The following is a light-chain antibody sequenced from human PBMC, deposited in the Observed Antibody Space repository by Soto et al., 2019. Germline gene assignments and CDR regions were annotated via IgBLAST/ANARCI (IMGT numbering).Light chain of an antibody. Sequence: IQVTQSPSSLSASVGDRVTITCRASQGIRNELSWYQQKPGKAPKFLIFAASNLQSGVPSRFSGSGSGTEFTLTISSLQPEDFATYYCQQPNSYPRTFGQGTRLEIK. CDR2: AAS. V-gene: IGKV1-17*01. CDR3: QQPNSYPRT. CDR1: QGIRNE. J-gene: IGKJ5*01.